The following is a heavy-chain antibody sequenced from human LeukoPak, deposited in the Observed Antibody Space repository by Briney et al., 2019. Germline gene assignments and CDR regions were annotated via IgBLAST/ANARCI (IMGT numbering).Heavy chain of an antibody. CDR2: IGTAGEI. V-gene: IGHV3-13*01. J-gene: IGHJ4*02. D-gene: IGHD5-24*01. CDR3: ARGQRRHIDMAPSFDY. Sequence: GGSLRLSCAASGFTFRSYDMHWVRQATGKGLEWVSGIGTAGEIYYPGSVKGRFTISRDNSKNTLYLQMNSLRGEDTAVYSCARGQRRHIDMAPSFDYWGQGTLVTVSS. CDR1: GFTFRSYD.